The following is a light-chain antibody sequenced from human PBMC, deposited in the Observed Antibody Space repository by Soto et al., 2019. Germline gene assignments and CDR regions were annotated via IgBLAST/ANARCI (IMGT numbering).Light chain of an antibody. J-gene: IGLJ1*01. Sequence: QSALTQPRSVSGSPGQSVTISCTGTSSDVGGYNYVSWYQQHPGKAPKLIIYDVATRPSGVSNRFSGSKSGSTASLIISRLQTEDEADYYCVSFTSSTTYVFGSGTKLTVL. V-gene: IGLV2-11*01. CDR1: SSDVGGYNY. CDR2: DVA. CDR3: VSFTSSTTYV.